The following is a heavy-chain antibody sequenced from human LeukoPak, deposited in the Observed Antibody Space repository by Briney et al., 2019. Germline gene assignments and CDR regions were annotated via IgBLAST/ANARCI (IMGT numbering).Heavy chain of an antibody. Sequence: VKVSCKASGYTFTGYCMHWVRQAPGQGLEWMGWINPNSGGTNYAQKFQGRVTMTRDTSISTAYMELSRLRSDDTAVYYCARGINYDFWSGYYFDYWGQGTLVTVSS. CDR3: ARGINYDFWSGYYFDY. CDR2: INPNSGGT. V-gene: IGHV1-2*02. D-gene: IGHD3-3*01. CDR1: GYTFTGYC. J-gene: IGHJ4*02.